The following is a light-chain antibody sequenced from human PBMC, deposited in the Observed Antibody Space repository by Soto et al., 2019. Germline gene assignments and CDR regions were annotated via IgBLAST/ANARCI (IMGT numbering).Light chain of an antibody. J-gene: IGKJ4*01. Sequence: EIVLTQSPATLSLSPGERATLSCRASQSFSSYLAWYQQKPGQAPRLLIYDASNRATGIPARFSGSGSGTDFTLTISSLEPEDFEVYYCQQRSNWPLAFGAGTKVDIX. CDR1: QSFSSY. CDR3: QQRSNWPLA. CDR2: DAS. V-gene: IGKV3-11*01.